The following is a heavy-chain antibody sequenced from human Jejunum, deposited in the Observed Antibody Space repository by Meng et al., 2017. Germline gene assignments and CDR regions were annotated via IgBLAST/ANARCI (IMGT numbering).Heavy chain of an antibody. V-gene: IGHV3-15*01. Sequence: GESLKISCVGSGFPFTFAMSWVRQPPGKGLEWVGRIQSKSDGETTDFSASVKGNATISRDDSKSTVYLQINSLKTEDTTVYFCRSLTYSRRYYFDYWGRGTLVTVSS. D-gene: IGHD3-10*01. CDR2: IQSKSDGETT. CDR3: RSLTYSRRYYFDY. CDR1: GFPFTFA. J-gene: IGHJ4*02.